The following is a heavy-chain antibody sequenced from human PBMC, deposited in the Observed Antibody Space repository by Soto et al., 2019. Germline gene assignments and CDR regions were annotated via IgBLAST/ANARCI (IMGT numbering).Heavy chain of an antibody. CDR3: ACSRRPARLGPKGAIDY. CDR2: IGTDGSTT. D-gene: IGHD2-15*01. J-gene: IGHJ4*02. V-gene: IGHV3-74*01. Sequence: GGSLRLSCATSGFTFSNYWMHWVRQVPGRGLVWVSRIGTDGSTTSYADFAKGRFTISRDNAKGTLSLQMNSLRAEDTAIYYCACSRRPARLGPKGAIDYWGQGTLVTVSS. CDR1: GFTFSNYW.